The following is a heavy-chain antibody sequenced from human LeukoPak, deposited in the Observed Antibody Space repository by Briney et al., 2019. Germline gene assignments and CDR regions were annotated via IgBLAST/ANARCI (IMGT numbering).Heavy chain of an antibody. D-gene: IGHD3-9*01. J-gene: IGHJ4*02. V-gene: IGHV3-9*01. CDR2: ISWNSDTI. CDR1: GFTFSSYG. Sequence: GRSLRLSCAASGFTFSSYGMHWVRQAPGKGLEWVSGISWNSDTIGYADSVKGRFTISRDNAKNSLYLQMSSLRAEDTALYYCARDKTGFFDWLSNFDYWGQGTLVTVSS. CDR3: ARDKTGFFDWLSNFDY.